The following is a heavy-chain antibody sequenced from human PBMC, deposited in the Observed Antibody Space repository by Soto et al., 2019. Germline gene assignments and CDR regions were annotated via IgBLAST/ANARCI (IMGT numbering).Heavy chain of an antibody. Sequence: PSETLSLTCAVYGGSFIGYYCIFIRQPPCKGLEWIVEINHSGGTNYNPSLKSRVTISVDTSKNQFSLKLSSVTAADTAVYYCASTDSSGYTFDYWGQGTLVTVSS. CDR2: INHSGGT. CDR1: GGSFIGYY. V-gene: IGHV4-34*01. J-gene: IGHJ4*02. CDR3: ASTDSSGYTFDY. D-gene: IGHD3-22*01.